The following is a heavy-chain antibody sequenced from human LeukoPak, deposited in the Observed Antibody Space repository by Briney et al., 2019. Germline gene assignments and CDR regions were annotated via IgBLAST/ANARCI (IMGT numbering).Heavy chain of an antibody. J-gene: IGHJ6*02. V-gene: IGHV4-59*01. CDR2: IYYSGST. CDR3: ARDPGMGIWNGLDV. CDR1: GGSISSYY. D-gene: IGHD2-15*01. Sequence: SETLSLTCTVSGGSISSYYWSWIRQPPGKGLEWIGYIYYSGSTNYNPSLKSRVTISVDTSKNQFSLKLSSVTAADTAVYHCARDPGMGIWNGLDVWGQGTTVTVS.